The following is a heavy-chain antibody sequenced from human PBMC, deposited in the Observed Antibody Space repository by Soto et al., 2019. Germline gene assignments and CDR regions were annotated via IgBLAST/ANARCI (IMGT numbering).Heavy chain of an antibody. CDR2: IYYSGST. CDR1: GISVSTSDYY. V-gene: IGHV4-39*01. CDR3: AGFVVPASRNSDFDY. J-gene: IGHJ4*02. Sequence: SETLSLTCTVSGISVSTSDYYWGWVRQPPGKGLDWIGNIYYSGSTFYNPSLRSRVTLSVDTSKNQFSLRLNSVTVADTAVYFCAGFVVPASRNSDFDYWGQGTLVTVLL. D-gene: IGHD2-15*01.